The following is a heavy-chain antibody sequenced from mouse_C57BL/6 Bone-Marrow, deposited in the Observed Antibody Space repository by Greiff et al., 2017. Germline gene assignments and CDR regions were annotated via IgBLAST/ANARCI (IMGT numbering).Heavy chain of an antibody. CDR1: GFTFSDYG. V-gene: IGHV5-17*01. CDR2: ISSGSSNI. D-gene: IGHD1-1*01. CDR3: ASSIYYYGWFAY. Sequence: EVMLVESGGGLVKPGGSLKLSCAASGFTFSDYGMHWVRQAPEKGLEWVAYISSGSSNIYYPDTVKGRFTISRDNAKNNLFLQMTSLRSEDTAMYYCASSIYYYGWFAYWGQGTLVTVSA. J-gene: IGHJ3*01.